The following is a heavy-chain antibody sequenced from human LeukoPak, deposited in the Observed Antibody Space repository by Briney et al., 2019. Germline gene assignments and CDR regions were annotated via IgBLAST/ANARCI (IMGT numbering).Heavy chain of an antibody. CDR1: GFTFSSYW. D-gene: IGHD2-15*01. Sequence: GGSLRLSCAASGFTFSSYWMSWVRQAPGKGLEWVANIKQDGSEKYYVDSVKGRFTISRDNAKNSLYLQMNSLRAGDTAVYHCARVVVVVAATWFDPWGQGTLVTVSS. CDR2: IKQDGSEK. CDR3: ARVVVVVAATWFDP. J-gene: IGHJ5*02. V-gene: IGHV3-7*03.